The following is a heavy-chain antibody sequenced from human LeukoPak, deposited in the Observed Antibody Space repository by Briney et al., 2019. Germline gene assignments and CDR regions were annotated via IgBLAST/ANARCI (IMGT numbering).Heavy chain of an antibody. Sequence: GGSLRLSCAASGFTFSSYSMNWVRQAPGKGLEWVSSISSSSSYIYYADSVKGRFTISRDNAKNSLYLQMNSLRAEDTAVYYCARDLGGYNWNPGGFDYWGQGTLVTVSS. J-gene: IGHJ4*02. CDR2: ISSSSSYI. CDR3: ARDLGGYNWNPGGFDY. CDR1: GFTFSSYS. D-gene: IGHD1-20*01. V-gene: IGHV3-21*01.